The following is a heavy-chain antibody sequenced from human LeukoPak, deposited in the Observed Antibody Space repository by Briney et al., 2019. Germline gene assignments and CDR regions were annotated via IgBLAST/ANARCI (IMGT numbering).Heavy chain of an antibody. V-gene: IGHV1-69*13. Sequence: SVKVSCKASGGTFSSYAISWVRQAPGQGLEWMGGIIPIFGTANYARKFQGRVTITADESTSTAYMELSSLRSEDTAVYYCARCFWSGSYYYYYMDVWGKGTTVTVSS. D-gene: IGHD3-3*01. CDR2: IIPIFGTA. CDR1: GGTFSSYA. J-gene: IGHJ6*03. CDR3: ARCFWSGSYYYYYMDV.